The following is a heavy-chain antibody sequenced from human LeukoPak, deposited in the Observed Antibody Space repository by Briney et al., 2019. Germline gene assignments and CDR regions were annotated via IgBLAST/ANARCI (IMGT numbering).Heavy chain of an antibody. CDR3: ARGTTAYYFDY. CDR2: KYSAGST. Sequence: QSGGSLRLSCAASGFTVSSNYMSWVRQAPGKGLEWVSIKYSAGSTYYGDSVQGRFTISRDNSKNTVSLQMNTLRAEDTAVYYCARGTTAYYFDYWGQGTLVTVSS. V-gene: IGHV3-66*01. CDR1: GFTVSSNY. J-gene: IGHJ4*02. D-gene: IGHD1-7*01.